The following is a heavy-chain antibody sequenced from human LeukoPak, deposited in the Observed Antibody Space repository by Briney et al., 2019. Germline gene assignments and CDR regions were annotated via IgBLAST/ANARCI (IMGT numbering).Heavy chain of an antibody. Sequence: PSETLSLTCTVSGGSISSYYWSWIRQPPGKGLEWIGYIYYSGSTNYNPSLKSRVTISVDTSKNQFSLKLSSVTAADTAVYYCAREKWEYYDSSGPSIFDIWGQGTMVTVSS. V-gene: IGHV4-59*01. CDR1: GGSISSYY. CDR2: IYYSGST. D-gene: IGHD3-22*01. J-gene: IGHJ3*02. CDR3: AREKWEYYDSSGPSIFDI.